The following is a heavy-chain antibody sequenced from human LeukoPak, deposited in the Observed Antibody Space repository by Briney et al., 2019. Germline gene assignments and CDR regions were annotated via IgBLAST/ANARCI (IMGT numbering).Heavy chain of an antibody. Sequence: SETLSLTCAVSGGSISSSNWWSWVRQPPGKGLEWIGEIYHSGSTNYNPSLKSRVTISVDKSKNQFSLKLSSVTAADTAVYYCARARVAATLSPFDYWGQGTLVTVSS. CDR3: ARARVAATLSPFDY. V-gene: IGHV4-4*02. CDR2: IYHSGST. CDR1: GGSISSSNW. D-gene: IGHD2-15*01. J-gene: IGHJ4*02.